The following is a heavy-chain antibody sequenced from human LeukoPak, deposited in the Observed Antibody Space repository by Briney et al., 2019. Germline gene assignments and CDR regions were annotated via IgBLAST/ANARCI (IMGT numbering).Heavy chain of an antibody. Sequence: SETLSLTFTVSGGSITSSSYYWGWIRQPPGKGQEWIGSIYYSGSTNYNPSLKSRVTISVDTSKTQFSLYLSSVTAADTSVSYCARRGEASGIIACINWFDPSGEATVVSFFS. CDR1: GGSITSSSYY. D-gene: IGHD3-10*01. CDR2: IYYSGST. J-gene: IGHJ5*02. V-gene: IGHV4-39*01. CDR3: ARRGEASGIIACINWFDP.